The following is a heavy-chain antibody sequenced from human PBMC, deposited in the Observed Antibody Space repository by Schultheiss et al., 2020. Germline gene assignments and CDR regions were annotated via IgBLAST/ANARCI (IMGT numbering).Heavy chain of an antibody. J-gene: IGHJ4*02. D-gene: IGHD3-22*01. CDR2: INSDGSST. V-gene: IGHV3-74*01. CDR1: GFTFSSYW. CDR3: ARGPDYDSSGYYKY. Sequence: WGSLRLSCAASGFTFSSYWMHWVRQAPGKGLVWVSRINSDGSSTSYADSVKGRCTISRDNAKNTLFLQMNSLRAEDTAVYYCARGPDYDSSGYYKYWGQGTLVTVSS.